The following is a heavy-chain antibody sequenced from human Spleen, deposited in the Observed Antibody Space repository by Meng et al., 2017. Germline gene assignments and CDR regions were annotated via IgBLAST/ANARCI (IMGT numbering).Heavy chain of an antibody. CDR3: ASGYTYGGDALDI. V-gene: IGHV4-31*03. Sequence: QGQLKESGPGLMKPSQTLSLTCTVSGGSISSGGYYWTWIRQHPGKGLEWIGHISHSGSTYYNPSLKTRLTISLDTSKNQFSLKLSSVTAADTAVYYCASGYTYGGDALDIWGQGTMVTVSS. CDR1: GGSISSGGYY. D-gene: IGHD5-18*01. CDR2: ISHSGST. J-gene: IGHJ3*02.